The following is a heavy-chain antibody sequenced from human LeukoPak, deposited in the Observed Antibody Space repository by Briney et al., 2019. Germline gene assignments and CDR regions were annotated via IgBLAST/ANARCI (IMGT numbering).Heavy chain of an antibody. Sequence: ASVKVSCKVSGYTLTELSMHWVRQAPGKGLEWMGGFDPEDGETIYAQKFQGRVTMTEDTSTDTAYMELSSLRSEDTAVYYCATHPPAIPLGENQYNWFDPWGQGTLVTVSS. CDR1: GYTLTELS. CDR3: ATHPPAIPLGENQYNWFDP. D-gene: IGHD2-21*01. CDR2: FDPEDGET. V-gene: IGHV1-24*01. J-gene: IGHJ5*02.